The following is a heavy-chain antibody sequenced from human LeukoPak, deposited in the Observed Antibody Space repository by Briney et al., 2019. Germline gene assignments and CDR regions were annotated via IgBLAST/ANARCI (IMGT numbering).Heavy chain of an antibody. D-gene: IGHD1-26*01. CDR1: GGSISNADHY. Sequence: PSETLCLTRAVSGGSISNADHYSSSIRQHPGNGLESIGHIYYSGSTYYNPSLKGRGIISVETSKNQFSLKLSSVTAADAAVYYCARLMLSWREFDCWGQGTLVTVSS. CDR3: ARLMLSWREFDC. CDR2: IYYSGST. J-gene: IGHJ4*02. V-gene: IGHV4-31*02.